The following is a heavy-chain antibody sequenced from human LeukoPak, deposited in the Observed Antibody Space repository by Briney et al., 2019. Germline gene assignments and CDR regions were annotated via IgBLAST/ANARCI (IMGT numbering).Heavy chain of an antibody. Sequence: ASVKVSFKSSVYTFTDYCMHWVRQAPGQGLEWMGWINPNSGGTNYAQKFQGRVTMTRDTSISTAYMELSRLRSDDTAVYYCASTPYYDFWSGSLYYFDYWGQGTLVTVSS. D-gene: IGHD3-3*01. CDR3: ASTPYYDFWSGSLYYFDY. J-gene: IGHJ4*02. V-gene: IGHV1-2*02. CDR1: VYTFTDYC. CDR2: INPNSGGT.